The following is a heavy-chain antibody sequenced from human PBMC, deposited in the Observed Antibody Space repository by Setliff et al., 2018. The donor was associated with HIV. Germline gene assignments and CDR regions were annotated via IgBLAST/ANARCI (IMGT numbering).Heavy chain of an antibody. CDR3: AAATTLDY. CDR1: GGSIKSGSYY. J-gene: IGHJ4*02. D-gene: IGHD1-26*01. V-gene: IGHV4-39*07. CDR2: IYYSGNT. Sequence: ETLSLTCTVSGGSIKSGSYYWGWIRQPPGKGLEWIGSIYYSGNTYYNPSLKSRATISEDTSRNQFSLRLSSVTAADTAVYYCAAATTLDYWGQGTLVTVSS.